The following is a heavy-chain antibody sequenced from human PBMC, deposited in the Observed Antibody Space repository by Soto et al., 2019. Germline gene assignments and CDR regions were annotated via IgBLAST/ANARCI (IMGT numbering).Heavy chain of an antibody. Sequence: SETLSLTCPVSGDSITRGCYSWCWIRQPPGKGLEWIGYIYHSGSTYSNPSLNSRVTISADRSKNQFSLKLSSVTAADTAVYYCARGIYYYDSGSYDYYFDFWGQGTLVTVSS. CDR1: GDSITRGCYS. V-gene: IGHV4-30-2*01. D-gene: IGHD3-22*01. CDR2: IYHSGST. J-gene: IGHJ4*02. CDR3: ARGIYYYDSGSYDYYFDF.